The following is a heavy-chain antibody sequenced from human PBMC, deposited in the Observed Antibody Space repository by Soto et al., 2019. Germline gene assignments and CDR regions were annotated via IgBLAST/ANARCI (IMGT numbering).Heavy chain of an antibody. CDR1: GFTFSSYG. Sequence: QVQLVESGGGVVQPGRSLRLSCAASGFTFSSYGMHWVRQAPGKGLEWVAVISYDGSNKYYADSVKGLFTISRDNSKNTLYLQMNSLRAEDTAVYYCAKLYYDFWSGYNSGFDYWGQGTLVTVSS. V-gene: IGHV3-30*18. D-gene: IGHD3-3*01. CDR3: AKLYYDFWSGYNSGFDY. J-gene: IGHJ4*02. CDR2: ISYDGSNK.